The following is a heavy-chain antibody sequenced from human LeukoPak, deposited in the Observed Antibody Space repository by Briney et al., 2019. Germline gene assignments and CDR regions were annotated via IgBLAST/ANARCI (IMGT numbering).Heavy chain of an antibody. Sequence: GESLKISCKGSGYIFTGYWSGWVRQMPGKGLGWMGIIYPGDSATRYSPSFEGQVTISADRSISSAFLQWSRLQASDTAIYYCARVFGGGPAATPFDYWGQGTLLAVSS. CDR2: IYPGDSAT. J-gene: IGHJ4*02. CDR3: ARVFGGGPAATPFDY. D-gene: IGHD2-2*01. CDR1: GYIFTGYW. V-gene: IGHV5-51*01.